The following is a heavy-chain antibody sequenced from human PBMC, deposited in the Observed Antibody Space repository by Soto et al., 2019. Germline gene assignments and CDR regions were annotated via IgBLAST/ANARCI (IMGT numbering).Heavy chain of an antibody. CDR2: IKGKYDGGAT. J-gene: IGHJ3*02. CDR3: ARAVASYDAFDI. CDR1: GFTFSNAW. V-gene: IGHV3-15*07. Sequence: GGSLRLSWAASGFTFSNAWMNWVRQAPGKGLEWVGRIKGKYDGGATEYAAPVKGRCAISRSNARNSLYLQMNNLRAEYSPFYYFARAVASYDAFDIWGRGPMVTVSS. D-gene: IGHD1-26*01.